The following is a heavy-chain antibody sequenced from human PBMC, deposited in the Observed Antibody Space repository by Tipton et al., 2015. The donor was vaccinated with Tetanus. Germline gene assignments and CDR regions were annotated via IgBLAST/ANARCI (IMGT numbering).Heavy chain of an antibody. V-gene: IGHV4-31*11. J-gene: IGHJ5*02. CDR2: IYYSGDT. D-gene: IGHD6-6*01. CDR3: ARDQGGGRVVRLNWFDP. Sequence: GLVKPSQTLSLTCVVSGGTINSGGYFWNWIRQQPGKGPEWICYIYYSGDTFYNPSLKSRVTISVDTSKNQFSLNLRSVTAADTAVYYCARDQGGGRVVRLNWFDPWGQGTLVTVSS. CDR1: GGTINSGGYF.